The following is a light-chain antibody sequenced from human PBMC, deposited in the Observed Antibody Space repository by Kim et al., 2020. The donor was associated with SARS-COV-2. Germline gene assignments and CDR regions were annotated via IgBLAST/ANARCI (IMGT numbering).Light chain of an antibody. CDR1: QSIHTY. Sequence: LSPAQTATRSCRASQSIHTYLAWYQYKPGQAPRLLVYHASNRAPGIPARFFGSGSGTDFPLTIYSVEPEDFAVYFCQQRSNWPLTFGGGTKVDIK. CDR2: HAS. J-gene: IGKJ4*01. CDR3: QQRSNWPLT. V-gene: IGKV3-11*01.